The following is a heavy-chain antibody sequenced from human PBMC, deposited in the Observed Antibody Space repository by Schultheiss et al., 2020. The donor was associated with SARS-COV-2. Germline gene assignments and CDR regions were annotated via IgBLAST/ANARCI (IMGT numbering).Heavy chain of an antibody. J-gene: IGHJ6*02. D-gene: IGHD6-19*01. CDR3: ARDPEGYSSGWYTINGMDV. CDR2: IYYSGST. CDR1: GGSISSYY. Sequence: SETLSLTCAVSGGSISSYYWSWIRQPPGKGLEWIGYIYYSGSTYYNPSLKSRVTISVDTSKNQFSLKLSSVTAADTAVYYCARDPEGYSSGWYTINGMDVWGQGTTVT. V-gene: IGHV4-59*12.